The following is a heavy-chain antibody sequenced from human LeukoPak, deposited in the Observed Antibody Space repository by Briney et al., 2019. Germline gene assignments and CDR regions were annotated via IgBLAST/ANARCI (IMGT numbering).Heavy chain of an antibody. CDR1: GGTFSSYA. V-gene: IGHV1-69*01. J-gene: IGHJ4*02. Sequence: SVKVSCKASGGTFSSYAISWVRQAPGQGLEWMGGIIPIFGTANYAQKFQGRVTITADESTSTAYMELSSLRSEDTAVYYCATSSSGSSLFDYWGQGTLVTVSS. D-gene: IGHD6-6*01. CDR2: IIPIFGTA. CDR3: ATSSSGSSLFDY.